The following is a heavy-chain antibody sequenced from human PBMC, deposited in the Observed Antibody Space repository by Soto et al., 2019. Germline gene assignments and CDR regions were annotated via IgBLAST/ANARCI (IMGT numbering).Heavy chain of an antibody. V-gene: IGHV3-23*01. CDR1: GFTFSSYA. J-gene: IGHJ4*02. CDR2: ISGSGGST. D-gene: IGHD1-26*01. CDR3: ARRGSGSYYDY. Sequence: EVQLLESGGGLVQPGGSLRLSCAASGFTFSSYAMRWVRQAPGKGLEWVSAISGSGGSTYYADSVKGRFTISRDNSKNTLYLQMNSLIAEDTAVYYCARRGSGSYYDYWGQGTLGTVSS.